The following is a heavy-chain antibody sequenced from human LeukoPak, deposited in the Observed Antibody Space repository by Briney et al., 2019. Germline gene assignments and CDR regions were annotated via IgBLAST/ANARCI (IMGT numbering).Heavy chain of an antibody. CDR1: GGSISSSSYS. CDR3: ARDFPSGYSTNWFDP. J-gene: IGHJ5*02. D-gene: IGHD3-22*01. V-gene: IGHV4-39*07. CDR2: IYYSGST. Sequence: SETLSLTCTVSGGSISSSSYSWGWIRQPPGKGLEWIGSIYYSGSTYYNPSLKSRVTISLDTSKNQFSLKLSSVTAADTAVYYCARDFPSGYSTNWFDPWGQGTLVTVSS.